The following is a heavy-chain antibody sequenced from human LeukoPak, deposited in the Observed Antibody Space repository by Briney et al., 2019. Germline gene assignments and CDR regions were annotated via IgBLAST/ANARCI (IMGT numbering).Heavy chain of an antibody. Sequence: GGSLRLSCAASGFTFSSYSMNWVRQAPGKGLEWVSSISSSSSYIYYADSVKGRFTISRDNAKNSLYLQMNSLTVEDTAVYYCARSQSSSLIDYWGQGTLVTVSS. V-gene: IGHV3-21*01. CDR3: ARSQSSSLIDY. CDR1: GFTFSSYS. J-gene: IGHJ4*02. D-gene: IGHD6-13*01. CDR2: ISSSSSYI.